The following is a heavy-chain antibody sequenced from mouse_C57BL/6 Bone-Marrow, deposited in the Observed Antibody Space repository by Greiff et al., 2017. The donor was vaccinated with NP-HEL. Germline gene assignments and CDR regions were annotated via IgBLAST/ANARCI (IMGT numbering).Heavy chain of an antibody. J-gene: IGHJ1*03. D-gene: IGHD1-1*01. CDR1: GYTFTSYW. CDR2: IYPGNSDT. Sequence: DVKLQESGTVLARPGASVKMSCKTSGYTFTSYWMHWVKQRPGQGLEWIGAIYPGNSDTSYNQKFKGKAKLTAVTSASTAYMELSSLTNEDSAVYYCTRPYYGSSYVDWWYFDVWGTGTTVTVSS. CDR3: TRPYYGSSYVDWWYFDV. V-gene: IGHV1-5*01.